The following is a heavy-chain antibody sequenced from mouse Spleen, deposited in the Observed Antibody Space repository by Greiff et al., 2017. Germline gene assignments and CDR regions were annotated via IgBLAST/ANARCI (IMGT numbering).Heavy chain of an antibody. J-gene: IGHJ3*01. Sequence: QVQLKESGAELVRPGSSVKISCKASGYAFSSYWMNWVKQRPGQGLEWIGQIYPGDGDTNYNGKFKGKATLTADKSSSTAYMQLSSLTSEDSAVYFCARERAYYYGFAYWGQGTLVTVSA. D-gene: IGHD1-1*01. CDR2: IYPGDGDT. V-gene: IGHV1-80*01. CDR1: GYAFSSYW. CDR3: ARERAYYYGFAY.